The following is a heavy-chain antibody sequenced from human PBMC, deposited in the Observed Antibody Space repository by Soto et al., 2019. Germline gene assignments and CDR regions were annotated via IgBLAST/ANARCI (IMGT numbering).Heavy chain of an antibody. V-gene: IGHV1-18*01. CDR3: ASGDLGYCSSTSGRADYYYMDV. CDR1: GYTFTSYG. CDR2: ISAYNGNT. D-gene: IGHD2-2*01. Sequence: QVQLVQSGAEVKKPGASVKVSCQASGYTFTSYGISWVRQAPGQGLEWMGWISAYNGNTNYAQKLQDRVTMTTDTSTSTAYMEQSSLRSDDTAVYYCASGDLGYCSSTSGRADYYYMDVWGKGTTVTVSS. J-gene: IGHJ6*03.